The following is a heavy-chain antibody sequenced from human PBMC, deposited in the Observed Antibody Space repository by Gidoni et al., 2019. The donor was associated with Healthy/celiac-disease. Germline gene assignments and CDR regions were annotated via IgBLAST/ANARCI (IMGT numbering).Heavy chain of an antibody. J-gene: IGHJ3*02. Sequence: EVQLVESGGGLVQPGASLRLSCAAPGFTFSRYWMSWVRQAPGKGLEWVANIKQDGSEKYYVDSVKGRFTISRDNAKNSLYLQMNSLRAEDTAVYYCARDPHAFDIWGQGTMVTVSS. CDR2: IKQDGSEK. CDR3: ARDPHAFDI. CDR1: GFTFSRYW. V-gene: IGHV3-7*03.